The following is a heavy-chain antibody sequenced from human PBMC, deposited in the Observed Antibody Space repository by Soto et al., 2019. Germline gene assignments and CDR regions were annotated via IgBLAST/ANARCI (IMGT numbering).Heavy chain of an antibody. J-gene: IGHJ6*02. V-gene: IGHV1-3*01. CDR2: INAGNGNT. D-gene: IGHD3-22*01. CDR1: GYTFTSYA. Sequence: QVQLVQSGAEVKKPGASVKVSCKSSGYTFTSYAVHWVRQAPGQRLEWMAWINAGNGNTKYPQKFQGRVTITRDTSASTAYLELSSLRSEDTAVYFCARDFSLEVSSGYSDYYYYGMDVWGQGTTVTVSS. CDR3: ARDFSLEVSSGYSDYYYYGMDV.